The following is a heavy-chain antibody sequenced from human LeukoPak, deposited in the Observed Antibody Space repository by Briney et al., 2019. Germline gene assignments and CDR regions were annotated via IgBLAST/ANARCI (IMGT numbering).Heavy chain of an antibody. CDR1: GYTFTNYW. Sequence: GESPKISCKAYGYTFTNYWIGWVRLMPGKSLEWMGVIYPGDSDTRYSPSFQGQVTISADKSINTAFLQWSSLKASDTAIYYCAGRGGNYNDLTYWGQGTLVTVSS. CDR3: AGRGGNYNDLTY. J-gene: IGHJ4*02. CDR2: IYPGDSDT. V-gene: IGHV5-51*01. D-gene: IGHD1-1*01.